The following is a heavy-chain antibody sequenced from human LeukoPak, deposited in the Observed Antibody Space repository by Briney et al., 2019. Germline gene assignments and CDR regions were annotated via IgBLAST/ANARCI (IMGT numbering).Heavy chain of an antibody. V-gene: IGHV3-30*18. CDR2: ISYDGSNK. CDR3: AKDRQQLVPDY. CDR1: GFTFSSYG. Sequence: GGSLRLSCAASGFTFSSYGMHWVRQAPGKGLEWVAVISYDGSNKYYADSVKGRFTISRDNSKNTLYLQMNSLRAEDTAVYYCAKDRQQLVPDYWGQGTLVTVSS. J-gene: IGHJ4*02. D-gene: IGHD6-13*01.